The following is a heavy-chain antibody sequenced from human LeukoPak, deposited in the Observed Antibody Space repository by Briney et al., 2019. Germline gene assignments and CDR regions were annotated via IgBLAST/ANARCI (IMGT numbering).Heavy chain of an antibody. CDR2: INPSGGST. D-gene: IGHD3-22*01. Sequence: ASVKVSCKASGYTFTSYYMHWVRQAPGQGLEWMGIINPSGGSTSYAQKFQGRVTMTRDTSTSTVYMELSSLRSEDTAVYYCARDFRPYYYDSSGYSGLGYWGQGTLVTVSS. V-gene: IGHV1-46*01. J-gene: IGHJ4*02. CDR1: GYTFTSYY. CDR3: ARDFRPYYYDSSGYSGLGY.